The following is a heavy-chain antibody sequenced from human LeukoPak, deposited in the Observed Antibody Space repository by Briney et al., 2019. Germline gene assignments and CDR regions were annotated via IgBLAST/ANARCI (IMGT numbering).Heavy chain of an antibody. Sequence: PGGSLRLSCAASGFTFDEYGTSWVRQAPGQGLEWVTTIKWNGGKIGYADSVKGRFTISRDNAKNSLYLQMNNVRAEDTALYYCARGGEHYESSGYYVYYWGQGILVTVSS. CDR3: ARGGEHYESSGYYVYY. CDR2: IKWNGGKI. D-gene: IGHD3-22*01. J-gene: IGHJ4*02. V-gene: IGHV3-20*04. CDR1: GFTFDEYG.